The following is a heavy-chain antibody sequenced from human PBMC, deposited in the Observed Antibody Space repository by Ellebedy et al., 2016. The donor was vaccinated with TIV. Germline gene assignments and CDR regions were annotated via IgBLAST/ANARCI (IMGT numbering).Heavy chain of an antibody. V-gene: IGHV3-23*01. CDR3: ARYSGGYFPDY. Sequence: PGGSLRLSCVASGFTFNNYAMTWVRQAPGKGLEWVSAISVSASDTYSADSVKGRFTISRDNSNNTLYLQMNSLTVEDSAVYYCARYSGGYFPDYWGQGILVTVSS. CDR1: GFTFNNYA. CDR2: ISVSASDT. D-gene: IGHD3-10*01. J-gene: IGHJ4*02.